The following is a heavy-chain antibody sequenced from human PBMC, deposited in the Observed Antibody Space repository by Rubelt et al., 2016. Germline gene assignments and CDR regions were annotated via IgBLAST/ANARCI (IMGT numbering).Heavy chain of an antibody. D-gene: IGHD3-3*01. J-gene: IGHJ3*02. CDR1: GGTFSSYA. Sequence: QVQLVQSGAEVKKPGSSVKVSCKASGGTFSSYAISWVRQAPGQGLEWMGGIIPIFGTANYAQKFQGRVTITADESTSTAYVELSILRSEGTAVYYCAGDCFEWSDAFYIWGQGTMVTVSS. CDR3: AGDCFEWSDAFYI. CDR2: IIPIFGTA. V-gene: IGHV1-69*01.